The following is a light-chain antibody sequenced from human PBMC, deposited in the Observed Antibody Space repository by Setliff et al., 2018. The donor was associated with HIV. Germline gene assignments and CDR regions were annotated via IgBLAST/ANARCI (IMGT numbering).Light chain of an antibody. Sequence: SYELTQPPSVSVAPGKTARITCGGNNIGSKSVHWYQQKAGQAPVLVVYDDRDRPSGIPERFSGSNSGNTATLTLSRVEAGDEADYYCQVWDSTSEIVFGGGTKSPS. CDR1: NIGSKS. CDR2: DDR. V-gene: IGLV3-21*03. J-gene: IGLJ2*01. CDR3: QVWDSTSEIV.